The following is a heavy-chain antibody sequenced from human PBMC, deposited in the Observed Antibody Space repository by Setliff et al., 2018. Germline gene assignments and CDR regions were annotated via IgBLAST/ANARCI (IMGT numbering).Heavy chain of an antibody. Sequence: GESLKISCQGSGFRFTSHWIGWVRQMPGKGLEWMGLIWPGDSDTKYSPSFQGRVTISADKSINTAYLEWSSLQASDTAMYYCARRADGYNDLFDSWGQGTLVTVSS. V-gene: IGHV5-51*01. CDR2: IWPGDSDT. CDR1: GFRFTSHW. CDR3: ARRADGYNDLFDS. D-gene: IGHD6-25*01. J-gene: IGHJ4*02.